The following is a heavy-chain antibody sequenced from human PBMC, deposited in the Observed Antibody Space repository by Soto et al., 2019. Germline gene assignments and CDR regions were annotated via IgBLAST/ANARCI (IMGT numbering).Heavy chain of an antibody. D-gene: IGHD3-3*01. CDR1: GDSISSNSYY. V-gene: IGHV4-39*01. CDR2: IYYSGIT. CDR3: ARQSSTSLASRYFDY. J-gene: IGHJ4*02. Sequence: QLQLQESGPGLVKPSETLSLTCTVSGDSISSNSYYWGWIRQPPGKGLEWIGSIYYSGITYYNPSIKSRVTISVDTSKNQFSLKLSSVTAADTAFYYCARQSSTSLASRYFDYWGQGTLVTVSS.